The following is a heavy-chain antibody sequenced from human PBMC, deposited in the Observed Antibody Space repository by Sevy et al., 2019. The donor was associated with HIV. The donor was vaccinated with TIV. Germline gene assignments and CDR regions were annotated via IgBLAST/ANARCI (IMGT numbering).Heavy chain of an antibody. V-gene: IGHV3-49*04. J-gene: IGHJ4*02. CDR1: GFTFGDYT. CDR3: TRWKGLQSIFDF. Sequence: GGSLRLSCTASGFTFGDYTMNWVRQAPGKGLEWVAFLKNKASGGTVDHAASVKGRFTISRDDSKSIVYLQMNDLKTEDTAVHYCTRWKGLQSIFDFWGQGVLVTVSS. D-gene: IGHD2-21*01. CDR2: LKNKASGGTV.